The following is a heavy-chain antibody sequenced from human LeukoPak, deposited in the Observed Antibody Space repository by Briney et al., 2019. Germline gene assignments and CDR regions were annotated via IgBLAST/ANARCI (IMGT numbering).Heavy chain of an antibody. CDR1: GFTFSSYS. J-gene: IGHJ6*02. V-gene: IGHV3-48*01. D-gene: IGHD2-15*01. Sequence: QTGGSLRLSCAASGFTFSSYSMNWVRQAPGKGLEWVSYISSSSSTIYYADSVKGRFTISRDNAKNSLYLQMNSLRAEDTAVYYCARGLCSGGRCYSLTYYYYGMDVWGQGTTVTVSS. CDR3: ARGLCSGGRCYSLTYYYYGMDV. CDR2: ISSSSSTI.